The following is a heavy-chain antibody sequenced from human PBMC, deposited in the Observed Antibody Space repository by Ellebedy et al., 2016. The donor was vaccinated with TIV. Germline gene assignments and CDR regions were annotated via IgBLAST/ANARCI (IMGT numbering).Heavy chain of an antibody. Sequence: ASVKVSCKASGYTFTGHYMHWVRQAPGQGLEWMGWINPNSGGTNYAQKFQGRVTMTRDTSTSTVYMELSSLRSEDTAVYYCARGSNYGDVHWYFDLWGRGTLVTVSS. D-gene: IGHD4-17*01. J-gene: IGHJ2*01. CDR1: GYTFTGHY. CDR2: INPNSGGT. CDR3: ARGSNYGDVHWYFDL. V-gene: IGHV1-2*02.